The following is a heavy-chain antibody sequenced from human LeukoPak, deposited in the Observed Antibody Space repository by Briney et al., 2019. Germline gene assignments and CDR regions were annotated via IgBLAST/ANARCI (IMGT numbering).Heavy chain of an antibody. D-gene: IGHD6-13*01. J-gene: IGHJ4*02. CDR2: ISSSTSSI. V-gene: IGHV3-48*02. CDR3: ARGVAAAGNDY. CDR1: GFTFSSYS. Sequence: GGSLRLSCAASGFTFSSYSINWVRQAPGKGLEWVSFISSSTSSIYYADSVKGRFTISRDNAKNSLDLQMNSLRDEDTAVYYCARGVAAAGNDYWGQGTLVTVSS.